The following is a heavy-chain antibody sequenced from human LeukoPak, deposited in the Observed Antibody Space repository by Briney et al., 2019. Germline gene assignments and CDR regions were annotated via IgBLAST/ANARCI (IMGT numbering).Heavy chain of an antibody. Sequence: SETLSLTCSVSGGSISSYYWSWIRQPPGKGLEWIGYIYYSGSTNYNPSLKSRVTIPVDTSKNQFSLKLSSVTAADTAVYYCARAGYTNAFDIWGQGTMVTVSS. CDR2: IYYSGST. J-gene: IGHJ3*02. V-gene: IGHV4-59*01. CDR1: GGSISSYY. D-gene: IGHD5-18*01. CDR3: ARAGYTNAFDI.